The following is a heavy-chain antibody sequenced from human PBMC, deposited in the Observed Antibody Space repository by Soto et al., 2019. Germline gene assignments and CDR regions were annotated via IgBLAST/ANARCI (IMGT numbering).Heavy chain of an antibody. J-gene: IGHJ4*01. CDR1: GFTFSSYE. CDR2: IDYGGSRT. D-gene: IGHD3-3*01. CDR3: VRDRSLLVPTSIDY. V-gene: IGHV3-48*03. Sequence: EVQLVESGGGLVQPGGSLRLSCVASGFTFSSYEMNWVRQAPGKGLEWVAYIDYGGSRTDYADSVKGRFTLSRDNAKNFCYRQMNSLRAEDTAVYYCVRDRSLLVPTSIDYWGHGTLVAVSS.